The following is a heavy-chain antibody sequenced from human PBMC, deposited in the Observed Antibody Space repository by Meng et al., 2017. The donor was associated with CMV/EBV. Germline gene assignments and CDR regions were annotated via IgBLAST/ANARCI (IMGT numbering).Heavy chain of an antibody. Sequence: GESLKISCKGSGYSFTSYWLGWVRQMPGKGLEWMGIIYPGDSDTRYSPSFQGQVTISADKSISTAYLQWSSLKASDTAMYYCATAPIEMATNGGFFDYWGQGTLVTVSS. V-gene: IGHV5-51*01. D-gene: IGHD5-24*01. CDR1: GYSFTSYW. J-gene: IGHJ4*02. CDR3: ATAPIEMATNGGFFDY. CDR2: IYPGDSDT.